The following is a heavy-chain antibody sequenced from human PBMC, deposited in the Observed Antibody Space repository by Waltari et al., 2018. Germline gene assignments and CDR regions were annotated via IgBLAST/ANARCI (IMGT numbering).Heavy chain of an antibody. J-gene: IGHJ5*02. CDR2: NYYSGNT. CDR3: ARYGSGSYYPYNWFDP. CDR1: GGSISSHY. Sequence: QVQLQESGPGLVKPSETLSLTCTVSGGSISSHYWSWIRQPPGKGLEWIGDNYYSGNTNSTPSFKSRVTISVDTSKNQFSLKLSSVTAADTAVYYCARYGSGSYYPYNWFDPWGQGTLVTVSS. D-gene: IGHD3-10*01. V-gene: IGHV4-59*11.